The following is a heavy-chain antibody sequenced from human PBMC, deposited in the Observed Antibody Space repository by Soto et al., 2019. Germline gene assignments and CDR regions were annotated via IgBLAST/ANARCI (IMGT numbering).Heavy chain of an antibody. CDR2: IFSYNER. CDR1: GFSLTTGKMG. Sequence: QVTLKEAGPALVKPTETLTLTCTVSGFSLTTGKMGVSWIRQPPGKALECLAHIFSYNERSYSTSLQVRLTISKDTSGSQVVLSMTNVDPVDTATYYCARMNVDSYQFYYAMDVWGQGTTVTVSS. J-gene: IGHJ6*02. D-gene: IGHD4-17*01. CDR3: ARMNVDSYQFYYAMDV. V-gene: IGHV2-26*01.